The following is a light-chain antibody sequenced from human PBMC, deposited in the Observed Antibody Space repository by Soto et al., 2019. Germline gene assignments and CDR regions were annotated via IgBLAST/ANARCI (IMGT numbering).Light chain of an antibody. Sequence: EIVLTQCPGTVSLSPGERATLSCRASQSVSSSYLAWYQQKPGQAPRLLIYGASSRATGIPDRFSGSGSGTDFTLTISRLEPEDFAVYYCQQYGSSPFTFGGGTKVEIK. V-gene: IGKV3-20*01. CDR2: GAS. CDR3: QQYGSSPFT. CDR1: QSVSSSY. J-gene: IGKJ4*01.